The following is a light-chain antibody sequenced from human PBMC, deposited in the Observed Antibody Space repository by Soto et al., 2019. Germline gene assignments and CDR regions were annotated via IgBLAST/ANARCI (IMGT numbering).Light chain of an antibody. V-gene: IGKV3-20*01. J-gene: IGKJ1*01. CDR2: GAA. Sequence: ILLTQSPGTLSLSPGDTATLSCRPRQNLGSGYLAWYQQKPGQAATLLIYGAATRAHGIPDRCSGSGSGTDFILTISRLEPEDFAVYYCHQYGSSPPRTFGQGTKVDI. CDR3: HQYGSSPPRT. CDR1: QNLGSGY.